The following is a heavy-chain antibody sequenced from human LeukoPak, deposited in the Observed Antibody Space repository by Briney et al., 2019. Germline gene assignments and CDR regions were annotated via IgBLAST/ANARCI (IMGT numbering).Heavy chain of an antibody. V-gene: IGHV3-7*01. J-gene: IGHJ4*02. CDR1: GFTFNSYW. D-gene: IGHD6-13*01. CDR3: ARFSSWYLGSDY. CDR2: IKQDVSEK. Sequence: GGSLRLSCAASGFTFNSYWMSWVRQAPGKVLEWVANIKQDVSEKYYVDSVKGRFTISRDDAKNSLYLQMNSLRAEDTAVYYCARFSSWYLGSDYWGQGTLVTVSS.